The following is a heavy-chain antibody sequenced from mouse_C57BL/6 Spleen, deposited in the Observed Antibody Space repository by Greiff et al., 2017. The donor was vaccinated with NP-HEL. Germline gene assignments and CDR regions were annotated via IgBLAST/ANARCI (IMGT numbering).Heavy chain of an antibody. J-gene: IGHJ3*01. Sequence: EVQRVESGGGLVKPGGSLKLSCAASGFTFSSYAMSWVRQTPEKRLEWVATISDGGSYTYYPDNVKGRFTISRDNAKNNLYLQMSHLKSEDTAMYYCARDYYGSSKGGFAYWGQGTLVTVSA. V-gene: IGHV5-4*01. D-gene: IGHD1-1*01. CDR3: ARDYYGSSKGGFAY. CDR1: GFTFSSYA. CDR2: ISDGGSYT.